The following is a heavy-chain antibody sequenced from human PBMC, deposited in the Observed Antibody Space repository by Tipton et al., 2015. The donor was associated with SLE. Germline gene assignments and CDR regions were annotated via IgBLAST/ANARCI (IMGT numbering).Heavy chain of an antibody. V-gene: IGHV3-30*02. D-gene: IGHD3-3*01. CDR3: AKALLRFLEWLEI. Sequence: LSCAASGFTFSSYGMHWVRQAPGKGLEWVAFIRYDGSNKYYADSVKGRFTIPRDNSKNTLYLQMNSLRAKDTAVYYCAKALLRFLEWLEIWGQGTLVTVSS. J-gene: IGHJ4*02. CDR1: GFTFSSYG. CDR2: IRYDGSNK.